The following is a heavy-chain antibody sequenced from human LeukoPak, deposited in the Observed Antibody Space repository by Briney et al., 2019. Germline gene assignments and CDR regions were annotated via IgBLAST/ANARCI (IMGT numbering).Heavy chain of an antibody. J-gene: IGHJ4*02. CDR1: GFSFTDYY. CDR3: ARDPDYGDPY. CDR2: ITSSGATT. Sequence: NPGGSLRLSCSASGFSFTDYYMSWFRLSPDKGLEWIAYITSSGATTEYADSVKGRFTISRVNAKNSLSLQMNSLRPDDTAVYYCARDPDYGDPYWGQGTPVTVSS. V-gene: IGHV3-11*01. D-gene: IGHD4/OR15-4a*01.